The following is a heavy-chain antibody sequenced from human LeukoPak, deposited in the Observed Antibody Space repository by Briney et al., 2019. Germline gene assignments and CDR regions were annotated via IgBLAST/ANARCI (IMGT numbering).Heavy chain of an antibody. D-gene: IGHD5-18*01. CDR1: GGSISSSSYY. CDR2: IYYSGST. Sequence: SETLSLTCTVSGGSISSSSYYWGWIRQPPGKGLEWIGSIYYSGSTYYNPSLKSRVTISVDTSKNQFSLKLSSVTAADTAVYYCAREGLRGYSYGYFDYWGQGTLVTVSS. CDR3: AREGLRGYSYGYFDY. V-gene: IGHV4-39*07. J-gene: IGHJ4*02.